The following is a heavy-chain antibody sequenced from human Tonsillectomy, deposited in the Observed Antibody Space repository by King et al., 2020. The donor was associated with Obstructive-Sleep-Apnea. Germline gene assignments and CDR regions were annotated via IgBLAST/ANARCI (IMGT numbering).Heavy chain of an antibody. CDR2: MNPNSGNT. CDR1: GYTFTNYD. V-gene: IGHV1-8*01. J-gene: IGHJ4*02. D-gene: IGHD6-19*01. CDR3: ARRQWQVSPHFDY. Sequence: DQLVQSGAEVKKPGASVKVSCQASGYTFTNYDIHWVRQATGQGLEWVGWMNPNSGNTGYAQKFQGRVTMTRNTSIGTTYMELSSLRSEDTAVYYCARRQWQVSPHFDYWGQGTLVTVSS.